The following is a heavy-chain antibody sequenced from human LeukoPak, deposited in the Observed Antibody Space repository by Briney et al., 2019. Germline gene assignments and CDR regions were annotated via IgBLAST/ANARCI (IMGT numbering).Heavy chain of an antibody. CDR1: GYSFTSYW. Sequence: GESLKISCKGSGYSFTSYWIGWVRQMPGKGLEWMGIIYPGDSDTRYSPSFQGQVTISADKSISTAYLQWSSLRSEDTAVYYCARVFSFYYGSGSYYNDRRNDAFDIWGQGTMVTVSS. V-gene: IGHV5-51*01. CDR2: IYPGDSDT. D-gene: IGHD3-10*01. CDR3: ARVFSFYYGSGSYYNDRRNDAFDI. J-gene: IGHJ3*02.